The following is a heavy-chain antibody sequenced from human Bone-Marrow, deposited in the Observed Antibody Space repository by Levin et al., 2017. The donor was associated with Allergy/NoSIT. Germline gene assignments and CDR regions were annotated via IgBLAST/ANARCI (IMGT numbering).Heavy chain of an antibody. V-gene: IGHV1-3*04. Sequence: GESLKISCKASGYTFTTYAMHWVRQAPGQRFEWMGWINTGNGNTRYSQKFQGRVAFTRDTSASTVYMELSSLRSEDTAVYYCARDRGAWLLPFWGQGTLVTVSS. D-gene: IGHD2-2*01. CDR2: INTGNGNT. J-gene: IGHJ4*02. CDR3: ARDRGAWLLPF. CDR1: GYTFTTYA.